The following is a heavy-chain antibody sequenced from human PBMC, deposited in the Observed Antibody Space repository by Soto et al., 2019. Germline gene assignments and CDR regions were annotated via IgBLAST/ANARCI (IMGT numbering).Heavy chain of an antibody. D-gene: IGHD3-10*01. V-gene: IGHV2-5*02. CDR3: ARTYYGSGRYDNVRWFDP. Sequence: QITLKESGPTLVKPTQTLTLTCTFSGFSLSTSGVGVGWIRQPPGKALEWLALIYWDDDKRYSPSLKSRLTITKDTSKTQVVLTMTNMDPVDTATYYCARTYYGSGRYDNVRWFDPWGQGPLVTVSS. CDR1: GFSLSTSGVG. J-gene: IGHJ5*02. CDR2: IYWDDDK.